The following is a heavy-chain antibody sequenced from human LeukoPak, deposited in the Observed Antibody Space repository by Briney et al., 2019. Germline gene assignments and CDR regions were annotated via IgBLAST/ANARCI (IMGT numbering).Heavy chain of an antibody. V-gene: IGHV1-18*01. J-gene: IGHJ3*02. Sequence: ASVKVSCKASGYTFTSYGISWVRQAPGQGLEWMGWISAYNGNTNYAQKLRGRLTMTTDTSTSTVYMELRSLKSDDTAIYYCTRDQATFDIWGQGTMVTVTS. CDR2: ISAYNGNT. CDR1: GYTFTSYG. CDR3: TRDQATFDI.